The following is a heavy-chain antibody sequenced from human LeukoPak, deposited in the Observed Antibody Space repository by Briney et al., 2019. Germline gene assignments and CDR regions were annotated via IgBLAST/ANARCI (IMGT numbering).Heavy chain of an antibody. V-gene: IGHV1-2*02. D-gene: IGHD5-18*01. CDR1: GYTFTGYY. J-gene: IGHJ4*02. CDR2: INPNSGGT. Sequence: GASVKVSCKASGYTFTGYYMHWVRQARGQGLEWMGWINPNSGGTNYAQKFQGRVTMTRDTSITTAYMELRRLRSDDTAVYYCARGTAEGYTYGRYYFDYWGQGTLVTVSS. CDR3: ARGTAEGYTYGRYYFDY.